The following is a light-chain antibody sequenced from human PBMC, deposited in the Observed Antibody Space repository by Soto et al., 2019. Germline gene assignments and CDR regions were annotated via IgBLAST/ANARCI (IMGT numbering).Light chain of an antibody. CDR3: SSYTSSSTLAV. V-gene: IGLV2-14*01. CDR2: DVN. CDR1: SSDVGGYNY. Sequence: QSALTQPASVSGAPGQSITISCTGTSSDVGGYNYVSWYQQDPGKATKLMIYDVNNRPSGVSNRFSGSKSGNTASLTISGLQAEDEAYYYCSSYTSSSTLAVFGGGTKLTVL. J-gene: IGLJ2*01.